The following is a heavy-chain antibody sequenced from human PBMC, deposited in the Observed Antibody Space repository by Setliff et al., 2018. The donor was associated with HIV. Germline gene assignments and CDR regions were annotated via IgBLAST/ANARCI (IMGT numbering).Heavy chain of an antibody. D-gene: IGHD3-10*01. Sequence: GGSLRLSCAASGFTFSNYAMSWVRQAPGKGLEWVSELSGSGDSTYYADSVKGRFTISRDNSKNTLYLQMNSLRAEDTAVYYCARSVIGYYYYGMDVWGQGTLVTVSS. CDR1: GFTFSNYA. V-gene: IGHV3-23*01. J-gene: IGHJ6*02. CDR3: ARSVIGYYYYGMDV. CDR2: LSGSGDST.